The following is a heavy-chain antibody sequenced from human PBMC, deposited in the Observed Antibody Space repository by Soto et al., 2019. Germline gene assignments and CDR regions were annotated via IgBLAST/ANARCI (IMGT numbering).Heavy chain of an antibody. CDR1: GGSISSSNW. Sequence: SETLSLTCAVSGGSISSSNWWNWVRQPPGKGLEWIGEIHHSGSTNYNPSLKSRVTISVDKSKNQFSLKLNSVTAADTAVYYCARVRQGCSSTSCYFDPWGQGTLVTVS. J-gene: IGHJ5*02. D-gene: IGHD2-2*01. V-gene: IGHV4-4*02. CDR2: IHHSGST. CDR3: ARVRQGCSSTSCYFDP.